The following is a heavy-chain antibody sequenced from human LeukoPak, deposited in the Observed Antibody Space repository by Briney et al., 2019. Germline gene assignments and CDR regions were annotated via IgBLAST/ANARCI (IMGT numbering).Heavy chain of an antibody. D-gene: IGHD3-9*01. V-gene: IGHV3-30*18. J-gene: IGHJ4*02. CDR1: GFTFSRYG. CDR2: ISYDGSNK. CDR3: AKEGGGWGYFDWLLSY. Sequence: GRSLRLSCAASGFTFSRYGMHWVRQAPGKGLEWVAVISYDGSNKYYADSVKGRFTISGDNSKNTLYLQMNSLRAEDTAVYYCAKEGGGWGYFDWLLSYWGQGTLVTVSS.